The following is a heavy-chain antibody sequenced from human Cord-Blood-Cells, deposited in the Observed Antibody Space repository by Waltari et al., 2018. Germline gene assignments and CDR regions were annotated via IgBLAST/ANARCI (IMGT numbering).Heavy chain of an antibody. J-gene: IGHJ4*02. CDR2: IYYGGST. Sequence: SLTCTVSGYSISSGYYWGWIRQPPGKGLEWIGSIYYGGSTYYNPSLKSRVTISVDTSKNQFSLKLSSVTAADTAVYYCASFERGSAGYWGQGTLVTVSS. D-gene: IGHD3-9*01. CDR1: GYSISSGYY. V-gene: IGHV4-38-2*02. CDR3: ASFERGSAGY.